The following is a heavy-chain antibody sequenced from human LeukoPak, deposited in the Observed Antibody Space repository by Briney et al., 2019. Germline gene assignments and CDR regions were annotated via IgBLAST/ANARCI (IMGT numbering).Heavy chain of an antibody. CDR2: IYYSGSP. CDR1: GGSVSSYY. CDR3: ARHGSGWTFDY. D-gene: IGHD6-19*01. V-gene: IGHV4-59*08. J-gene: IGHJ4*02. Sequence: KPSETLSLTCTVSGGSVSSYYWSWIRQPPGKGLEWIGYIYYSGSPNFNPSLKSRVTLSLDMSKNQFSLNLSYVTAADTAVYYCARHGSGWTFDYWGQGTQVTVSS.